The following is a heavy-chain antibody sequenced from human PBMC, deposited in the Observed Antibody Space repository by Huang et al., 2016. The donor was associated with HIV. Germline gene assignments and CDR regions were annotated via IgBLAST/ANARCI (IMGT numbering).Heavy chain of an antibody. CDR2: INPNSGGT. V-gene: IGHV1-2*02. Sequence: QVQLVQSGAEVKKPGASVKVSCKASGYTFTRYNIHWVRQAPGQGREWMGWINPNSGGTNYAQKVQGSVTMTRDTAIRTAYMELSRLRSDDTAVYYCARADDEYGDYVKAFDIWGQGTMVIVSS. J-gene: IGHJ3*02. CDR3: ARADDEYGDYVKAFDI. CDR1: GYTFTRYN. D-gene: IGHD4-17*01.